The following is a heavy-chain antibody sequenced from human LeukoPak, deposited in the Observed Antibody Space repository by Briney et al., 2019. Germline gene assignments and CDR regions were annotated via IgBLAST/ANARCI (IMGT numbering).Heavy chain of an antibody. CDR3: ARVSGWYSFAIDY. Sequence: GGSLRLSCAASGFTVSSNYMSWVRQAPGKGLEWVSVIYSGGSTYYADSVKGRFTISRDNSKNTLYLQMNGLRAEDTAVYYCARVSGWYSFAIDYWGQGTLVTVSS. D-gene: IGHD6-19*01. CDR1: GFTVSSNY. CDR2: IYSGGST. V-gene: IGHV3-53*01. J-gene: IGHJ4*02.